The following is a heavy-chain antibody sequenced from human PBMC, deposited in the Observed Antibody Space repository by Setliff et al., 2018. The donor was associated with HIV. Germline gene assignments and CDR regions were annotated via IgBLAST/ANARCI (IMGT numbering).Heavy chain of an antibody. V-gene: IGHV3-48*03. CDR3: ARERVGLHY. J-gene: IGHJ4*02. Sequence: LRLSCAASGFTFSSYEMNWVRQAPGKGLEWVSYISSGGSSIYYADSVKGRFTISRDNAENSLYLQMNSLRAEDTAVYYCARERVGLHYWGQGTLVTVS. CDR1: GFTFSSYE. CDR2: ISSGGSSI. D-gene: IGHD2-2*01.